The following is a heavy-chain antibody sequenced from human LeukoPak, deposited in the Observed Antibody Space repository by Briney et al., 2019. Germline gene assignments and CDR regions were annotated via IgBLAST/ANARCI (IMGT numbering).Heavy chain of an antibody. V-gene: IGHV3-9*01. CDR3: AKDMEYSSSSLFDY. D-gene: IGHD6-6*01. CDR2: ISWNSGSI. Sequence: GRSLRLSCAASGFTFDDYAMHWVRQAPGKGLEWVSGISWNSGSIGYADSVKGRFTISRDNAKNSLYLQMNSLRAEDTAVYYCAKDMEYSSSSLFDYWGQGTLVTVSS. J-gene: IGHJ4*02. CDR1: GFTFDDYA.